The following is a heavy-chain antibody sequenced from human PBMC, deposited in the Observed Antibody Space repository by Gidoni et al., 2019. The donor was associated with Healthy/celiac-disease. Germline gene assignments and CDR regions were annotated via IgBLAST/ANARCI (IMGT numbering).Heavy chain of an antibody. CDR2: SKSKTDGGTT. D-gene: IGHD1-1*01. V-gene: IGHV3-15*01. Sequence: EVQLVESGGGLVKPGGSLRLSCAASGFTCSNAWMGWVRQAPGKGLEWVGRSKSKTDGGTTDYAAPVKGRFTISRDDSKNTLYLQMNSLKTEDTAVYYCTTDELDYWGQGTLVTVSS. CDR1: GFTCSNAW. CDR3: TTDELDY. J-gene: IGHJ4*02.